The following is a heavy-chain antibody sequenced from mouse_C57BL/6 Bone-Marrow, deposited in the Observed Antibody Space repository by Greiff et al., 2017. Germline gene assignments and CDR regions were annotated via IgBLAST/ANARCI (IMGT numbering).Heavy chain of an antibody. J-gene: IGHJ2*01. CDR3: TLYYGNFFDY. Sequence: VKLQESGAELVRPGASVTLSCKASGYTFTDYEMHWVKQTPVHGLEWIGAIDPETGGTAYNQKFKGKAILTADKSSSTAYMELRSLTSEDSAVYYCTLYYGNFFDYWGQGTTLTVSS. CDR1: GYTFTDYE. D-gene: IGHD2-1*01. V-gene: IGHV1-15*01. CDR2: IDPETGGT.